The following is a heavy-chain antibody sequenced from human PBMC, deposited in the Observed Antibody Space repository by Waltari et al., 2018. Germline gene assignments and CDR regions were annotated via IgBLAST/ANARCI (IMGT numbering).Heavy chain of an antibody. CDR3: ANWNYEGSRPFDL. CDR1: GYTFTGYY. J-gene: IGHJ2*01. CDR2: INANSGGT. D-gene: IGHD1-7*01. V-gene: IGHV1-2*02. Sequence: QVQLVQSGAEVKKPGASVKVSCKASGYTFTGYYMHWVRQAPGQGLEWMGWINANSGGTNYAQKFQGRVTMTRDTSISTAYMELSRLRSDDTAVYYCANWNYEGSRPFDLWGRGTLVTVSS.